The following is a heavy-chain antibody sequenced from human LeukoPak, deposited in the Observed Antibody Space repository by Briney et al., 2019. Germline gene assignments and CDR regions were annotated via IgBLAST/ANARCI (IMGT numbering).Heavy chain of an antibody. CDR2: VYHTGFT. CDR1: GDSVSNNTW. CDR3: ARDGRYTYGSNLLDC. J-gene: IGHJ4*02. D-gene: IGHD3-9*01. V-gene: IGHV4-4*02. Sequence: PSGTLSLTCVVSGDSVSNNTWWTWVRQPPGKGLEWIGEVYHTGFTRYNPSLEGRVTMSVDKSKNQFSLSLSSVTAADTAVYFCARDGRYTYGSNLLDCWGQGTLVTVSS.